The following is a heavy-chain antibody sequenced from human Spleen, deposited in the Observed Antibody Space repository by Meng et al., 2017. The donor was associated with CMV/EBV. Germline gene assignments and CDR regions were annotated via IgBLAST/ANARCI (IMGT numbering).Heavy chain of an antibody. D-gene: IGHD3-16*02. V-gene: IGHV3-30-3*01. J-gene: IGHJ4*02. CDR1: GFTFSSYA. CDR3: AGEIEVSVY. CDR2: ISYDGSNK. Sequence: QVQVVESGGGVVQPGRSLRLSCAASGFTFSSYAMHWVRQAPGKGLEWVAVISYDGSNKYYADSVKGRFTISRDNSKNTLYLQMNSLRAEDTAVYYCAGEIEVSVYWGQGTLVTVSS.